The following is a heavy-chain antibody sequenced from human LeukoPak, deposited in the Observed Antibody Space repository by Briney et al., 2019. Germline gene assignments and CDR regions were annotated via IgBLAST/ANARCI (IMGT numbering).Heavy chain of an antibody. V-gene: IGHV1-2*05. D-gene: IGHD1-1*01. CDR3: ARNDDHDAFDI. J-gene: IGHJ3*02. CDR1: VYTFTGCY. CDR2: INPNSRGT. Sequence: ASVKVSCKASVYTFTGCYMYWVRQTPRHALEWMERINPNSRGTNYAYKFQARVTMTRDTSISTADMELSRVRSDYTGVYYCARNDDHDAFDIWGQGTMVTVSS.